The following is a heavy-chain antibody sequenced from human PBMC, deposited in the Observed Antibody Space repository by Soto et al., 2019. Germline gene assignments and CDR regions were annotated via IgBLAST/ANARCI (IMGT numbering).Heavy chain of an antibody. CDR3: ARGPLEYCSSTSCYTLRENWFDP. V-gene: IGHV6-1*01. CDR1: GDSVSSNSAA. Sequence: PSQTLSLTCAISGDSVSSNSAAWNWIRQSPSRGLEWLGRTYYRSKWYNDYAVSVKSRITINPDTSKNQFSLQLNSVTPEDTAVYYCARGPLEYCSSTSCYTLRENWFDPWGQGTLVTVS. J-gene: IGHJ5*02. D-gene: IGHD2-2*02. CDR2: TYYRSKWYN.